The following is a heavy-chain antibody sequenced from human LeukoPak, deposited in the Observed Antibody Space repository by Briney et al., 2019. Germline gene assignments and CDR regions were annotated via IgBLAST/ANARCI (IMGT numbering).Heavy chain of an antibody. CDR3: ARAYYYDSSALTPFDY. V-gene: IGHV5-51*01. CDR1: GYNFTNYW. Sequence: GESLKISCKGSGYNFTNYWIGWVRQMPGKGLEWMGIIFPGDSSTRYSPSFQGQVTISADKSISAAYLQWRSLKASDTAMYYCARAYYYDSSALTPFDYWGQGTLVTVSS. D-gene: IGHD3-22*01. CDR2: IFPGDSST. J-gene: IGHJ4*02.